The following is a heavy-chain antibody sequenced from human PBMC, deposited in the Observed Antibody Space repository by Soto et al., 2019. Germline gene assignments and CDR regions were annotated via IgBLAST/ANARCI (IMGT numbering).Heavy chain of an antibody. V-gene: IGHV1-24*01. CDR1: GYTLTELS. CDR2: FDPEDGET. D-gene: IGHD6-13*01. Sequence: GASGKVSCKVSGYTLTELSMHWVRQAPGKGLEWMGGFDPEDGETIYAQKFQGRVTMTEDTSTDTAYMELSSLRSEDTAVYYCATDGRPEYSSSWSYYYYYGMDVWGQGTTVTRLL. J-gene: IGHJ6*02. CDR3: ATDGRPEYSSSWSYYYYYGMDV.